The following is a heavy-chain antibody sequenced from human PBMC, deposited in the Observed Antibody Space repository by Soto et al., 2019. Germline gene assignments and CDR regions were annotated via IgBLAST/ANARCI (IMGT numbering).Heavy chain of an antibody. D-gene: IGHD4-17*01. CDR2: MNPNSGNT. V-gene: IGHV1-8*01. CDR1: GYTFTSYD. CDR3: AGGIKYGAYSRWFDP. J-gene: IGHJ5*02. Sequence: QVQLVQSGAEVKKPGASVKVSCKASGYTFTSYDINWVRQATGQGLEYLGWMNPNSGNTAYVQKCQRRVTMTWDTSITTAYMELSSLRSEDTAVYFCAGGIKYGAYSRWFDPWGQGTLVTVSS.